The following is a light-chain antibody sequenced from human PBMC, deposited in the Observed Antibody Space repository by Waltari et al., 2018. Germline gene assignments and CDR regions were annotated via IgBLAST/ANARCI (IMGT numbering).Light chain of an antibody. CDR1: SSDVGGYNS. CDR3: SSYTSSSTRV. CDR2: DGS. V-gene: IGLV2-14*03. J-gene: IGLJ1*01. Sequence: SALTQPASVSGSPGQSITISCTGTSSDVGGYNSVSWYQQNPGKAPKLMIYDGSNRPSGVSNRFSGSKSGNTASLTISGLQAEDEADYYCSSYTSSSTRVFGTGTKVTVL.